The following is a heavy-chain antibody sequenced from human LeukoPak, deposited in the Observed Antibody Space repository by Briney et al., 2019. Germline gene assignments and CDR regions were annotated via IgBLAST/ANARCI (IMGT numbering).Heavy chain of an antibody. CDR1: GYRFTSYW. V-gene: IGHV5-51*01. CDR2: IYPGDSDT. Sequence: GESLKISCKGSGYRFTSYWIGWVRQMPGKGLEGMGIIYPGDSDTRYSPSFQGQVTISADKSSSTAYLQWSSLKASDTAMYYCARRNCGTDCPSAYWGQGTLVTVSS. D-gene: IGHD2-21*02. CDR3: ARRNCGTDCPSAY. J-gene: IGHJ4*02.